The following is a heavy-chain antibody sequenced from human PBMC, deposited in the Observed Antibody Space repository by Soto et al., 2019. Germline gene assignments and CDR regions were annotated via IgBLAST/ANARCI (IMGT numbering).Heavy chain of an antibody. CDR1: GFTFSGSA. V-gene: IGHV3-73*02. J-gene: IGHJ4*02. CDR3: TPEGAGLYY. D-gene: IGHD1-26*01. Sequence: EVQLVESGGGLVQPGGSLKLSCAASGFTFSGSAMHWVRQASGKGLEWVGRIRSKANSYATAYAASVKGRFTVSRDDSNNTAYLQLSSLKTEDTAVYYCTPEGAGLYYWGQGTLVTVSA. CDR2: IRSKANSYAT.